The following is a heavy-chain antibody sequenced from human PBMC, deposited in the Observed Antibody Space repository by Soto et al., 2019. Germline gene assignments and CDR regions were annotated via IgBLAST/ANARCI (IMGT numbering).Heavy chain of an antibody. CDR3: ARLSGSGSYYEDWFDP. CDR1: GYSFTSYW. D-gene: IGHD1-26*01. Sequence: GESLKISCKGSGYSFTSYWLGWVRQMPGKGLEWIGIIYPGDSDTRYSPSFQGQVTISADKSISTAYLQWSSLKASDTAMYYCARLSGSGSYYEDWFDPWGQGTLVTVSS. CDR2: IYPGDSDT. V-gene: IGHV5-51*01. J-gene: IGHJ5*02.